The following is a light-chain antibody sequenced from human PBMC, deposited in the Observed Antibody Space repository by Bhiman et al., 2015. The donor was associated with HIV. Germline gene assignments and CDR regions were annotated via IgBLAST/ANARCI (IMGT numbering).Light chain of an antibody. CDR1: NSNIGSNY. CDR2: RNN. Sequence: QSVLTQPPSASGTPGQRVTISCSGGNSNIGSNYVYWYQQLPGTTPKLLIYRNNQRPSGVPDRFSGSKSGTSASLAITGLQAEDEADYYCQSYDSGLGLYLFGGGTSVSVL. J-gene: IGLJ1*01. V-gene: IGLV1-47*01. CDR3: QSYDSGLGLYL.